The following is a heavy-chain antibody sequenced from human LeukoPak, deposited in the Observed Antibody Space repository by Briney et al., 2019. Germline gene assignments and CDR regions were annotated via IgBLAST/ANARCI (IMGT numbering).Heavy chain of an antibody. CDR1: GFTFSSYW. J-gene: IGHJ6*03. V-gene: IGHV3-7*01. D-gene: IGHD3-10*01. CDR2: IKQDGSEK. Sequence: GGSLRLFCAASGFTFSSYWMSWVRQAPGRGLEWVANIKQDGSEKYYVDSVKGRFTISRDNAKNSLYLQMNSLRAEDTAVYYCARDGSYYYMDVWGKGTTVTVSS. CDR3: ARDGSYYYMDV.